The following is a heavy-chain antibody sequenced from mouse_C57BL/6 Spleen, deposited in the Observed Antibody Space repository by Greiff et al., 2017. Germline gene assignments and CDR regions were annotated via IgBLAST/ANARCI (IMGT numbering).Heavy chain of an antibody. D-gene: IGHD1-1*01. CDR2: INPNYGTT. V-gene: IGHV1-39*01. CDR3: ERIDYGLEGLAMGD. J-gene: IGHJ4*01. CDR1: GYSFTDYN. Sequence: ESGPELVKPGASVKISCKASGYSFTDYNMNWVKQSNGKSLEWIGVINPNYGTTSYNQKFKGKATLTVDQSSSTAYMQLNSLTSEDSAVYYCERIDYGLEGLAMGDWGQGTSVTVSS.